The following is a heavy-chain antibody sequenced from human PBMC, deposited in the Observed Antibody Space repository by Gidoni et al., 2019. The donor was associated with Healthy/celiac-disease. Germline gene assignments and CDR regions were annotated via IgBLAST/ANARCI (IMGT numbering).Heavy chain of an antibody. Sequence: QVQLQQWGAGLLKPSETLSPTCAVYGGSFSGYYWSWIRQPPGKGLEWIGEINHSGSTNYNPSLKSRVTISVDTSKNQFSLKLSSVTAADTAVYYCARGPLDTAMVTPFDYWGQGTLVTVSS. CDR1: GGSFSGYY. CDR3: ARGPLDTAMVTPFDY. J-gene: IGHJ4*02. D-gene: IGHD5-18*01. CDR2: INHSGST. V-gene: IGHV4-34*01.